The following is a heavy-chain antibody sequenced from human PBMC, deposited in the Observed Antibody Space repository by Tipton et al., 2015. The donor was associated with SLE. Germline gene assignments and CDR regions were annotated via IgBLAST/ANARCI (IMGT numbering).Heavy chain of an antibody. CDR1: GYSFTGNY. V-gene: IGHV1-18*04. CDR3: ARDRGSYRNFVDY. D-gene: IGHD3-16*01. CDR2: ISPHTGDT. Sequence: QLVQSGAEVKKPGASVKVSCKASGYSFTGNYLHWVRQAPGQGLEWMGWISPHTGDTRYAQKLQGRVTMTTDTPTSTAYMEMRRLRSDDTAVYYCARDRGSYRNFVDYWGQGTLVTVSS. J-gene: IGHJ4*02.